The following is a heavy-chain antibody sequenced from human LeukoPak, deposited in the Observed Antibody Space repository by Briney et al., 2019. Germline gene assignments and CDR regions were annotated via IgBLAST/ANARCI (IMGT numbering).Heavy chain of an antibody. D-gene: IGHD3-10*01. J-gene: IGHJ4*02. Sequence: GGSLRLFCAASGFTFSSYSMNWVRQAPGKGLEWVSSISSSSSYIYYADSVKGRFTISRDNAKNSLYLQMNSLRAEDTAVYYCAKMALGELHDYWGQGALVTVSS. CDR3: AKMALGELHDY. V-gene: IGHV3-21*01. CDR2: ISSSSSYI. CDR1: GFTFSSYS.